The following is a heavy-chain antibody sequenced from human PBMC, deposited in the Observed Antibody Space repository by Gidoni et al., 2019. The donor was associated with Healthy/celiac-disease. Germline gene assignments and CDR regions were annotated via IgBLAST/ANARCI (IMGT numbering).Heavy chain of an antibody. J-gene: IGHJ6*02. CDR3: ASTYDSSGYYPHRDYYGMDV. V-gene: IGHV4-61*01. CDR1: GGSVSSGSYS. D-gene: IGHD3-22*01. Sequence: QVQLQESGPGLVKPSETLSLTCTVSGGSVSSGSYSWSWIRQPPGKGLEWIGYIYYSGRTNYNPSLKSRVTISVDTSKNQFSLKLSSVTAADTAVYYCASTYDSSGYYPHRDYYGMDVWGQGTTVTVSS. CDR2: IYYSGRT.